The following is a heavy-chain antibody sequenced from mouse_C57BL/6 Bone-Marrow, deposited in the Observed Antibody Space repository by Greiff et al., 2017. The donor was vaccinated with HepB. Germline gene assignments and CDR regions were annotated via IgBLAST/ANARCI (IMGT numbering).Heavy chain of an antibody. CDR3: ARGGYYSNYVYFDV. D-gene: IGHD2-5*01. V-gene: IGHV1-80*01. Sequence: VQLQQSGAELVKPGASVKISCKASGYAFSSYWMNWVKQRPGKGLEWIGQIYPGDGDTNYNGKFKGKATLTAEKSSSTAYMQLSSLTSEDSAVYFCARGGYYSNYVYFDVWGTGTTVTVSS. CDR2: IYPGDGDT. CDR1: GYAFSSYW. J-gene: IGHJ1*03.